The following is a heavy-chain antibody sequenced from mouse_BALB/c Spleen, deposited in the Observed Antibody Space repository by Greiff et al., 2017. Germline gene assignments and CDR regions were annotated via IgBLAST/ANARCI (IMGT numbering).Heavy chain of an antibody. CDR1: GYSITSDYA. CDR3: AVWYLYAMDY. CDR2: ISYSGST. Sequence: EVKLQESGPGLVKPSQSLSLTCTVTGYSITSDYAWNWIRQFPGNKLEWMGHISYSGSTSYNPSLKSRISITRDTSKNQFFLQLNSVTTEDTATYYCAVWYLYAMDYWGQGTSVTVSS. V-gene: IGHV3-2*02. D-gene: IGHD2-10*02. J-gene: IGHJ4*01.